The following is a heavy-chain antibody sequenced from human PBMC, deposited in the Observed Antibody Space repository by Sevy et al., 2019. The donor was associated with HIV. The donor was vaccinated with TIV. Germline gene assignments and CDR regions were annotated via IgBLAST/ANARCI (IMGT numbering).Heavy chain of an antibody. CDR2: ISAYNGNT. CDR3: ARVHIAAARWGWFDP. D-gene: IGHD6-13*01. V-gene: IGHV1-18*01. J-gene: IGHJ5*02. Sequence: ASVKVSCKASGYTFTSYAISWVRQAPGQGLEWMGWISAYNGNTNYAQKLQGRVTMTTDTSTSTAYMELRSLRSDDTVVYYCARVHIAAARWGWFDPWGQGTLVTVSS. CDR1: GYTFTSYA.